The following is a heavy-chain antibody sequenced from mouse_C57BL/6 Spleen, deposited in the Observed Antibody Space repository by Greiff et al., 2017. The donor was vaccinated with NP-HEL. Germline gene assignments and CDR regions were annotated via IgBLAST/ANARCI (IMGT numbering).Heavy chain of an antibody. CDR3: ARPYYGSSLFDY. CDR2: INPNNGGT. D-gene: IGHD1-1*01. V-gene: IGHV1-26*01. Sequence: EVQLQQSGPELVKPGASVKISCKASGYTFTDYYMNWVKQSHGKSLEWIGDINPNNGGTSYNQKFKGKATLTVDKSSSTAYMELRSLTSEDSAVYYCARPYYGSSLFDYWGQGTTLTVSS. J-gene: IGHJ2*01. CDR1: GYTFTDYY.